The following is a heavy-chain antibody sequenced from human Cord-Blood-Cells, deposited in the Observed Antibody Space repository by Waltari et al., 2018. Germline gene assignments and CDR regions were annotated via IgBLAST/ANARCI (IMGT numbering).Heavy chain of an antibody. CDR2: IIPIFGTA. CDR3: ARAIAVAGTVYFDY. V-gene: IGHV1-69*01. CDR1: AGTFSSYP. Sequence: QVQLVQSGAEVQKPGSPVKVSCQASAGTFSSYPISWVPQTPGQGLEWMGGIIPIFGTANYAQKFQGRVTITADESTSTAYMELSSLRSEDTAVYYCARAIAVAGTVYFDYWGQGTTVTVSS. D-gene: IGHD6-19*01. J-gene: IGHJ4*03.